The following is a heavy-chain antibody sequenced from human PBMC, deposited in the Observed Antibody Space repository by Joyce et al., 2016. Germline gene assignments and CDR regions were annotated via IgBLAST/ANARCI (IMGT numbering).Heavy chain of an antibody. D-gene: IGHD2-2*02. J-gene: IGHJ4*02. CDR2: RSYDGSHQ. V-gene: IGHV3-30*03. CDR3: TRSSRTGYTAGWPDFDY. Sequence: QVPLLESGGGVAQPGRSLRLSCAASEFAFSSHAMHWVRQAPGKGLEWVAVRSYDGSHQYYADSVSGRFTISRDNSQNTLYLQMNSLRVEDTAVYYCTRSSRTGYTAGWPDFDYWGQGTLVTVSS. CDR1: EFAFSSHA.